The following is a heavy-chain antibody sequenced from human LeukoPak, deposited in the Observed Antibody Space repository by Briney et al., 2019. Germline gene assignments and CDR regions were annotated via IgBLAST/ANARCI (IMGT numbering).Heavy chain of an antibody. Sequence: GGSLRLSCAASGFAFSSYWMTWVRQAPGKGLGWVANIKQDGGEKYYVDSVKGRFTISRDNAKNSLFLQMNSLRVEDTAVYYCARLGGSYYTYWGQGTLVTVSS. J-gene: IGHJ4*02. V-gene: IGHV3-7*01. D-gene: IGHD1-26*01. CDR3: ARLGGSYYTY. CDR1: GFAFSSYW. CDR2: IKQDGGEK.